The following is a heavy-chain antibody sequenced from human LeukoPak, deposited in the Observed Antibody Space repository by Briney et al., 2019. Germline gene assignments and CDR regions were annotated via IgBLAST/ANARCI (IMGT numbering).Heavy chain of an antibody. Sequence: GGSLRLSCAASGFTFGSYGMHWVRQAPGKGLEWVAVISYDGSNKYYADSVKGRFTISRDNSKNTLYLQMNSLRAEDTAVYYCAKVSIAVAGSFDYWGQGTLVTVSS. J-gene: IGHJ4*02. CDR1: GFTFGSYG. CDR2: ISYDGSNK. D-gene: IGHD6-19*01. V-gene: IGHV3-30*18. CDR3: AKVSIAVAGSFDY.